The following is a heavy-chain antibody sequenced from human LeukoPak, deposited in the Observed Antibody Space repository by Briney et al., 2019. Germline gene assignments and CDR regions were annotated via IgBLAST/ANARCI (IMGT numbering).Heavy chain of an antibody. Sequence: SETLSLTCTVSGXSVRTSNSYWGWIRQPPGKGLEWIGSMFYSGNTYYNPSLKSRVTISVDTSENQLSLRLSPVTAADTAVYYCARHPHYYFDNSARWGQGTLVTVSS. V-gene: IGHV4-39*01. CDR1: GXSVRTSNSY. J-gene: IGHJ4*02. CDR3: ARHPHYYFDNSAR. D-gene: IGHD3-22*01. CDR2: MFYSGNT.